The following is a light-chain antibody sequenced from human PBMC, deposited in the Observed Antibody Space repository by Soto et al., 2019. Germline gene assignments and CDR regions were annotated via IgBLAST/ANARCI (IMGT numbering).Light chain of an antibody. CDR3: HQRQSWPRT. CDR2: QTS. J-gene: IGKJ1*01. V-gene: IGKV3D-15*03. Sequence: MTQSPSSLSESAGDRVTLSCRASQYINTRLAWYQHRPGQAPRLLIYQTSIRAAGIPARFSASGSGTDFTLTISDVQPEDFALYYCHQRQSWPRTFGQGTKVDIK. CDR1: QYINTR.